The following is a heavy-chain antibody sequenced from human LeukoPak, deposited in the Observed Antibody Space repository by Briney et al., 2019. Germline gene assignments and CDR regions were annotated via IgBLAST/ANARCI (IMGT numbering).Heavy chain of an antibody. J-gene: IGHJ3*02. CDR2: IYHSGST. CDR3: ARAGRWEGRPHAFDI. D-gene: IGHD1-26*01. V-gene: IGHV4-4*02. Sequence: SETLSLTCAVSGGSISSSNWWSWVRQPPGKGLEWIGEIYHSGSTNYNPSLKSRVTISVDTSKNQFSLKLSSVTAADTALYYCARAGRWEGRPHAFDIWGQGTMVAVSS. CDR1: GGSISSSNW.